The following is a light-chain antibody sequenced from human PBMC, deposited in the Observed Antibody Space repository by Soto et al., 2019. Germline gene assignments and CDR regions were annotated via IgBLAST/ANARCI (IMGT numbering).Light chain of an antibody. CDR1: QSVSSSY. Sequence: EIVLTQSPCTLSLSPGERSTLSCISSQSVSSSYLAWYQQKPGQAPRLLIYGASTRATGIPARFSGSGSGTEFTLTISSLQSEDFAVYYCQQYNNWPITFGQGTRLEIK. CDR2: GAS. V-gene: IGKV3-15*01. J-gene: IGKJ5*01. CDR3: QQYNNWPIT.